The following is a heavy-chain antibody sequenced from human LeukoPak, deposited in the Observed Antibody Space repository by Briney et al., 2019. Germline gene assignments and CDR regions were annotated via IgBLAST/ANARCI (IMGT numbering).Heavy chain of an antibody. J-gene: IGHJ5*02. CDR2: IYTSGST. Sequence: PSETLSLTCTVSGGSISSGSYYWSWIRQPAGKGLEWIGRIYTSGSTNYNPSLKSRVTISVDTSKNQFSLKLSSVTAADTAVYYCARDTAVAGTNWFDPWGQGTLVTVSS. CDR1: GGSISSGSYY. V-gene: IGHV4-61*02. D-gene: IGHD6-19*01. CDR3: ARDTAVAGTNWFDP.